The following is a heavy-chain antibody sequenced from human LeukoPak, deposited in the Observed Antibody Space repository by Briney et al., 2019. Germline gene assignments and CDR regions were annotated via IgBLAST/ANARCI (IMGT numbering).Heavy chain of an antibody. CDR2: ISCST. J-gene: IGHJ3*02. Sequence: GGSLRLSCAASTFTFSRYSMNWVRQAPGKGLEGVSAISCSTYYTDSVKGRFTISRDNSKNTLYLQMNSLRAEDTAVYYCAKYGYSSGRSDALDIWGQGTMVTVSS. D-gene: IGHD6-19*01. V-gene: IGHV3-23*01. CDR1: TFTFSRYS. CDR3: AKYGYSSGRSDALDI.